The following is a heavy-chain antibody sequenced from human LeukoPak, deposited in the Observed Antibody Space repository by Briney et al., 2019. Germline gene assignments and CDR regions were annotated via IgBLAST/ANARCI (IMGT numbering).Heavy chain of an antibody. CDR1: GYTFTSYG. CDR3: ARAGQGGDILTGYYQAPNQNWFDP. V-gene: IGHV1-18*01. J-gene: IGHJ5*02. CDR2: ISAYNGNT. D-gene: IGHD3-9*01. Sequence: ASVKVSCKASGYTFTSYGISWVRQAPGQGLEWMGWISAYNGNTNYAQKLQGRVTMTTDTSTSTAYMELRSLRSDDTAVYYCARAGQGGDILTGYYQAPNQNWFDPWGQRTLVTVSS.